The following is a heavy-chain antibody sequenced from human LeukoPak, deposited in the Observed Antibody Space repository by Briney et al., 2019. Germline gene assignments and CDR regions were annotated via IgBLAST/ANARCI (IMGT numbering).Heavy chain of an antibody. D-gene: IGHD2-15*01. CDR2: FDPEDGET. J-gene: IGHJ6*02. CDR3: ATGGYCSGGSCFRGSSSPKLYYYYYGMDV. CDR1: GYTLTELS. V-gene: IGHV1-24*01. Sequence: GASVKVSCKVPGYTLTELSMHWVRQAPGKGLEWMGGFDPEDGETIYAQKFQGRVTMTEDTSTDTAYMELSSLRSEDTAVYYCATGGYCSGGSCFRGSSSPKLYYYYYGMDVWGQGTTVTVSS.